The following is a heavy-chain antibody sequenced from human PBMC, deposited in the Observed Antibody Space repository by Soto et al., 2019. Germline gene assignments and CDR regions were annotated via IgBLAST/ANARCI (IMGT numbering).Heavy chain of an antibody. V-gene: IGHV1-69*01. D-gene: IGHD4-17*01. Sequence: QVQLVQSGAEVKKPGSSVKVSCKASGGTFSSYAISWVRQAPGQGLEWMGGIIPIFGTANYAQKFQGRVTITADESTSTAYMELSSLRSDDMAVYYCAINPPADYGDYGDFQHWGQGTLVPVSS. CDR1: GGTFSSYA. CDR3: AINPPADYGDYGDFQH. J-gene: IGHJ1*01. CDR2: IIPIFGTA.